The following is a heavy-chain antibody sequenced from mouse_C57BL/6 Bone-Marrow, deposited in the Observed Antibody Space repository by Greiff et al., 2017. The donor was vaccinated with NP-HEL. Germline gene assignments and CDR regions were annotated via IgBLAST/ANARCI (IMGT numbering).Heavy chain of an antibody. CDR3: ARWATQNYGSKYYAMDY. J-gene: IGHJ4*01. CDR2: INPNYGTT. V-gene: IGHV1-39*01. Sequence: HLVESGPELVKPGASVKISCKASGYSFTDYNMNWVKQSNGKSLEWIGVINPNYGTTSYNQKFKGKATLTVDQSSSTAYMQLNSLTSEDSAVYYCARWATQNYGSKYYAMDYWGQGTSVTVSS. CDR1: GYSFTDYN. D-gene: IGHD1-1*01.